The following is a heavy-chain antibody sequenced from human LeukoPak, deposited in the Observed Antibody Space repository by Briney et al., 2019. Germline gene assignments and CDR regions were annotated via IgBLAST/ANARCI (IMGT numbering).Heavy chain of an antibody. CDR1: GYTFTGYY. CDR2: INPNSGGT. D-gene: IGHD2/OR15-2a*01. J-gene: IGHJ4*02. V-gene: IGHV1-2*06. Sequence: PEASVKVSCKASGYTFTGYYMHWVRQAPGQGLEWMGRINPNSGGTNYAQKFQGRVTMTRDTSISTAYMELSRLRSQDTAVYYCARHKEVGDYYYFDYWGQGTLVTVSS. CDR3: ARHKEVGDYYYFDY.